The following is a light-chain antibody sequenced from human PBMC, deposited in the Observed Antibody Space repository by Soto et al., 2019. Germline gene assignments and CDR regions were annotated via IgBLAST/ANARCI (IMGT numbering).Light chain of an antibody. CDR1: SSDVGGYNY. J-gene: IGLJ2*01. Sequence: QSALTQPASVSGSPGQSISSSCTGTSSDVGGYNYVSWYQQHPGKAPKLMIYDVTNRPSGISSRFSGSKSANTASLTISGLQAEDEADYYCSSYTRSSTVVFGGGTKLTVL. CDR2: DVT. CDR3: SSYTRSSTVV. V-gene: IGLV2-14*01.